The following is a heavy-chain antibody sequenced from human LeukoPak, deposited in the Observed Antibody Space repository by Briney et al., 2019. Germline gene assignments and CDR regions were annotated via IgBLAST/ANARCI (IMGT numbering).Heavy chain of an antibody. CDR1: GFIFSDKW. Sequence: GGALRLSCAASGFIFSDKWMAWVRQAPGRGLEWVARIKSKDVGGTAANAAPVEGRFTISRDDSKNTLYLQMNSLKTEDTAVYYCTTTQYSDSSLRYWGQGTPVTVSS. D-gene: IGHD1-26*01. J-gene: IGHJ4*02. CDR3: TTTQYSDSSLRY. V-gene: IGHV3-15*01. CDR2: IKSKDVGGTA.